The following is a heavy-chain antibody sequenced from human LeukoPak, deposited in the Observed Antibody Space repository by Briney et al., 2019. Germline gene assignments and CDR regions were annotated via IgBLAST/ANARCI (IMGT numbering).Heavy chain of an antibody. CDR3: ARDWVTQNLYDF. CDR1: GYTFTSYG. CDR2: INPNTGGT. V-gene: IGHV1-2*06. Sequence: ASVKVSCKASGYTFTSYGISWVRQAPGQGLEWMGRINPNTGGTNYTQKFQGRVTMTRDTSISTAYMELRNLRSDDTAVYYCARDWVTQNLYDFWGQGTLVIVSS. J-gene: IGHJ4*02. D-gene: IGHD2-21*02.